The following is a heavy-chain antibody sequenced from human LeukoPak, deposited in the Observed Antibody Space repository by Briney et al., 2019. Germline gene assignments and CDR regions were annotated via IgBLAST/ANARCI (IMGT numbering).Heavy chain of an antibody. CDR3: ARVRLLGDFDY. D-gene: IGHD2-21*01. Sequence: ASVKVSCKASGYTFTSYAMHWVRQAPGQRLEWMGWINAGNGNTKYSQKFQGRVTITRDTSASTAYMELSSLRSEETAVYYCARVRLLGDFDYWGQGTLVTVSS. V-gene: IGHV1-3*01. J-gene: IGHJ4*02. CDR2: INAGNGNT. CDR1: GYTFTSYA.